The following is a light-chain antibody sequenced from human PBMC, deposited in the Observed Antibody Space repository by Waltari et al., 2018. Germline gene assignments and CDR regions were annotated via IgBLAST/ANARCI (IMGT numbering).Light chain of an antibody. J-gene: IGKJ4*01. CDR1: QSVTSIS. Sequence: EIVLTQSPGTLSLSPGERATLSCRASQSVTSISLTLSQQKLGQAPRLLIYGTSSRATGIPDRFSGSGSGTDFTLTISRLEPEDFAVYYCQQYDGEVVTFGGGTKVEI. V-gene: IGKV3-20*01. CDR3: QQYDGEVVT. CDR2: GTS.